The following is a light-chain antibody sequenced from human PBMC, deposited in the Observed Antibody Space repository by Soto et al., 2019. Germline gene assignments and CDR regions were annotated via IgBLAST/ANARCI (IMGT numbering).Light chain of an antibody. Sequence: QSVLTQPPSLSAAPRQRVTISCSGSSSNIGNNAVNWYQKFPGKAPKLLIHFDDRVASGVSDRFSGSKYGTSASLAISGLQSEDEAEYYCAAWDDSLTGPVFGGGTKLTVL. CDR3: AAWDDSLTGPV. CDR2: FDD. J-gene: IGLJ3*02. CDR1: SSNIGNNA. V-gene: IGLV1-36*01.